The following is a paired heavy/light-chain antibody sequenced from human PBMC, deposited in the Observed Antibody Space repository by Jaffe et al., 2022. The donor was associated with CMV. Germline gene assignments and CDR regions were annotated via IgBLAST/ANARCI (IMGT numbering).Light chain of an antibody. V-gene: IGKV3-20*01. CDR3: QQYGSSFLT. CDR2: GAS. J-gene: IGKJ4*01. Sequence: EIVLTQSPGTLSLSPGERATLSCRASQSVSSSYLAWYQQKPGQAPRLLIYGASSRATGIPDRFSGSGSGTDFTLTISRLEPEDFAVYYCQQYGSSFLTFGGGTKVEIK. CDR1: QSVSSSY.
Heavy chain of an antibody. CDR2: INPNSGGT. V-gene: IGHV1-2*04. J-gene: IGHJ6*03. Sequence: QVQLVQSGAEVKKPGASVKVSCKASGYTFTGYYMHWVRQAPGQGLEWMGWINPNSGGTNYAQKFQGWVTMTRDTSISTAYMELSRLRSDDTAVYYCARGGPSIYFDWSATLYYYYYYYMDVWGKGTTVTVSS. CDR3: ARGGPSIYFDWSATLYYYYYYYMDV. D-gene: IGHD3-9*01. CDR1: GYTFTGYY.